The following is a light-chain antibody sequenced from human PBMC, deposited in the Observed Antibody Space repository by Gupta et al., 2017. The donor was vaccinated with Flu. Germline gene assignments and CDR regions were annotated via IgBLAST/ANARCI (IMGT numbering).Light chain of an antibody. CDR2: NNE. CDR1: NSNIGINY. CDR3: GTWDNSLSEWV. V-gene: IGLV1-51*01. J-gene: IGLJ3*02. Sequence: QSVLTQPPSVSAAPGQKVTFSCPGSNSNIGINYVSWYQQFPGTAPKHFIYNNEQRPSGIPDRFSGSKSGTSATLGITGLQTGDEAVYYCGTWDNSLSEWVFGGGTSWPS.